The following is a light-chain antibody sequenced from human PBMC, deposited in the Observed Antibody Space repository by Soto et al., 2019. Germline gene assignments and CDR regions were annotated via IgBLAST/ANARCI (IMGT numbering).Light chain of an antibody. CDR3: QQYNSWPT. V-gene: IGKV3-15*01. CDR2: GAS. Sequence: EISRTQSPATLSVSPGEGATLSCRTSHSISTNLAWYQHKRGQSPRLLVYGASTRATGVPARFSGSGSGAEFTLIISSLQSEEFAVYYCQQYNSWPTFGGGTKVEIK. J-gene: IGKJ4*01. CDR1: HSISTN.